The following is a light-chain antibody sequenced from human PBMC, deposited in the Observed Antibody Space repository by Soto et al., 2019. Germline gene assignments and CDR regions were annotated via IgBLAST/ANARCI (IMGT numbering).Light chain of an antibody. V-gene: IGLV1-51*01. CDR1: SSNIGGNS. CDR2: DDN. Sequence: QSVLTQPPSVSAAPGQKVTISCSGSSSNIGGNSVSWYQQLPGTAPKLLIYDDNKRPSGIPDRFSGSKSGTSATLGITGFQAEDEADYYCESWDSSLSAYAFGTGTKVTVL. CDR3: ESWDSSLSAYA. J-gene: IGLJ1*01.